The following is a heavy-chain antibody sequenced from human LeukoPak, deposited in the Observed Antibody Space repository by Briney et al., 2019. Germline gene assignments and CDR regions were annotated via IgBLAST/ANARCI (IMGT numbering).Heavy chain of an antibody. CDR2: IWYDGSNE. CDR3: ARDPEGRDGFY. D-gene: IGHD5-24*01. J-gene: IGHJ4*02. CDR1: GFTFSSYS. V-gene: IGHV3-33*08. Sequence: GGSLRLSCAASGFTFSSYSMNWVRQAPGKGLEWVAVIWYDGSNEYYADSVKGRFTISRDNSKNTLYLQMNSLSAEDTAVYYCARDPEGRDGFYWGQGTLVTVSS.